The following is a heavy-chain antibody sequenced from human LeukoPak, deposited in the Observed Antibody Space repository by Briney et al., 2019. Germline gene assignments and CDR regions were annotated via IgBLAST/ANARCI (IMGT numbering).Heavy chain of an antibody. CDR2: INPNSGGT. J-gene: IGHJ4*02. Sequence: GASVKVSCKASGGTFSSYAISWVRQAPGQGLEWMGWINPNSGGTNYAQKFQGRVTMTRDTSISTAYMELSRLRSDDTAVYYCARVDDFWSGYYQPYYFDYWGQGTLVTVSS. V-gene: IGHV1-2*02. CDR3: ARVDDFWSGYYQPYYFDY. CDR1: GGTFSSYA. D-gene: IGHD3-3*01.